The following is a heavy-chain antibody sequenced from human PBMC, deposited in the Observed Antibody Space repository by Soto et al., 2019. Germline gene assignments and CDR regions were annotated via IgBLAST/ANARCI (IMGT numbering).Heavy chain of an antibody. D-gene: IGHD6-25*01. Sequence: QVQLVQSGAEVRKPGTSVKVSCQTSGGTFKNFAFTWVRQAPGQVLEWLGGIMPVFDTTNYAASVQGRITITVDDLSNTVYMEMNSLRFADTAVYYCATATISPVAATFHHYGRDVWGQGTTVSFSS. V-gene: IGHV1-69*01. CDR2: IMPVFDTT. J-gene: IGHJ6*02. CDR3: ATATISPVAATFHHYGRDV. CDR1: GGTFKNFA.